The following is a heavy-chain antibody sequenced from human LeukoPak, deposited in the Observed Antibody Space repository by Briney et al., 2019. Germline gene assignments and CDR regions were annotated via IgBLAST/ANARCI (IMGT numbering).Heavy chain of an antibody. CDR1: GGSISSYY. Sequence: SETLSLTCAASGGSISSYYWSWIRQPPGKGLEWIGYIYYSGSTNYNPSLKSRVTISVDTSKNQFSLKLSSVTAADTAVYYCARDGFYDSSGYYYNWVFDYWGQGTLVTVSS. V-gene: IGHV4-59*01. CDR2: IYYSGST. J-gene: IGHJ4*02. D-gene: IGHD3-22*01. CDR3: ARDGFYDSSGYYYNWVFDY.